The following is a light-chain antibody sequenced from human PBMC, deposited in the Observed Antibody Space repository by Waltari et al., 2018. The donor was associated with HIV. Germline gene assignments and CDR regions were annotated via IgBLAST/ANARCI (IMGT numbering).Light chain of an antibody. V-gene: IGLV1-40*01. CDR3: QSYDSNLSGL. J-gene: IGLJ2*01. Sequence: QSELTQPPSVSAAPGQRVTISCTGSSSNTGAGYDVHWYHQVPGRAPKVVIYGNSNRPSGVPDRFSGSKSGSSASLVITGLQSEDEADYYCQSYDSNLSGLFGGGTKVTVL. CDR2: GNS. CDR1: SSNTGAGYD.